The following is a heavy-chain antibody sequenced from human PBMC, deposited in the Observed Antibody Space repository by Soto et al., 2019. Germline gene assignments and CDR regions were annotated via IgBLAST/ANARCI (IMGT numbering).Heavy chain of an antibody. CDR3: ARDDSRGYSGYDIDY. CDR2: MWFDGSHT. J-gene: IGHJ4*02. V-gene: IGHV3-33*01. D-gene: IGHD5-12*01. CDR1: GFTFSAYA. Sequence: QVQLVESGGGVVQPGRSLRLSCAASGFTFSAYAMHWVRQAPGKGLEWVAVMWFDGSHTYYAGSVKGRFAISRDNSKNTLYLQMNSLRVEDTAVYYCARDDSRGYSGYDIDYWGQGTLVTASS.